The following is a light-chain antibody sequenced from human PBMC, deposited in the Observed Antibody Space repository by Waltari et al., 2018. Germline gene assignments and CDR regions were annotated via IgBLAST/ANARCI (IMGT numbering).Light chain of an antibody. J-gene: IGLJ3*02. CDR3: SSFTRTNSWV. Sequence: HSALAQPASVSGSPGQSITISCTGTSSDVGGYNYVSWYQQHPGQAPRLMIYDVNNRPSGVSNRFSGSKSGNTASLTISGLQAEDEADYYCSSFTRTNSWVFGGGTKLTVL. CDR1: SSDVGGYNY. V-gene: IGLV2-14*03. CDR2: DVN.